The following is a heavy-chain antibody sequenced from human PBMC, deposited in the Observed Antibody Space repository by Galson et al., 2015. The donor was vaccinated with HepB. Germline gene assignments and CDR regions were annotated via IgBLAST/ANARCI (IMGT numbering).Heavy chain of an antibody. D-gene: IGHD3-22*01. J-gene: IGHJ4*02. CDR3: AKVGDQTYYYDSSVWGPSDY. CDR2: TRYDGSNK. V-gene: IGHV3-30*02. Sequence: SLRLSCAASGFTFSSYGMHWVRQAPGKGLEWVAFTRYDGSNKNYADSVKGRFTISRDNSKNTLYLQMNSLRAEDTAVYYCAKVGDQTYYYDSSVWGPSDYWGQGTLVTVSS. CDR1: GFTFSSYG.